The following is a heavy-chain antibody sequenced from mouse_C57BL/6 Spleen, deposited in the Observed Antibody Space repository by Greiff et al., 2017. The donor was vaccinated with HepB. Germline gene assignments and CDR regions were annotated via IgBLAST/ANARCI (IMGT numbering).Heavy chain of an antibody. CDR2: IYPGDGDT. V-gene: IGHV1-82*01. CDR1: GYAFSSSW. J-gene: IGHJ2*01. Sequence: QVQLQQSGPELVKPGASVKISCKASGYAFSSSWMNWVKQRPGKGLEWIGRIYPGDGDTNYNGKFKGKATLTADKSSSTAYMQLSSLTSEDSAVYFCARADGYYFDYCGQGTTLTVSS. D-gene: IGHD2-3*01. CDR3: ARADGYYFDY.